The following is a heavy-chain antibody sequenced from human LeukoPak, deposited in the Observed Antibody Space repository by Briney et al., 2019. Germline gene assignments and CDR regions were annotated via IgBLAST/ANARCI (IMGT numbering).Heavy chain of an antibody. CDR2: ISSSSSYT. CDR3: ARVGDIVGADYYFDY. V-gene: IGHV3-11*05. D-gene: IGHD1-26*01. J-gene: IGHJ4*02. CDR1: GFTFSDYY. Sequence: PGGSLRPSCAASGFTFSDYYMSWIRQAPGKGLGWVSYISSSSSYTNYADSVKGRFTISRDNAKNSLYLQMNSLRAEDTAVYYCARVGDIVGADYYFDYWGQGTLVTVSS.